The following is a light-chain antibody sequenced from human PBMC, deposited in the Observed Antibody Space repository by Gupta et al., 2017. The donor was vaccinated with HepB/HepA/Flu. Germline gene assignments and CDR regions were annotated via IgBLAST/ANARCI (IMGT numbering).Light chain of an antibody. CDR3: ASGDDSLNAL. J-gene: IGLJ2*01. Sequence: QSVLTQPPSVSGTPGQRVIISCSGSSSSIGSNTVNWYKQLPGTAPKLLIYSDNRRPSGVPDRFSGSKSGTSASLAISGLQAEEEADFYCASGDDSLNALFGGGTKLTVL. CDR1: SSSIGSNT. CDR2: SDN. V-gene: IGLV1-44*01.